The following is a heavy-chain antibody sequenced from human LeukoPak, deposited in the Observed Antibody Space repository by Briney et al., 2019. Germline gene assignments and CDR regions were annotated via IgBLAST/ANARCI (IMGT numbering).Heavy chain of an antibody. CDR1: GGSISSYY. CDR2: INHSGST. CDR3: ARTYYYDSSGYDY. J-gene: IGHJ4*02. D-gene: IGHD3-22*01. V-gene: IGHV4-34*01. Sequence: SETLSLTCTVSGGSISSYYWSWIRQPAGKGLEWIGEINHSGSTNYNPSLKSRVTISVDTSKNQFSLKLSSVTAADTAVYYCARTYYYDSSGYDYWGQGTLVTVSS.